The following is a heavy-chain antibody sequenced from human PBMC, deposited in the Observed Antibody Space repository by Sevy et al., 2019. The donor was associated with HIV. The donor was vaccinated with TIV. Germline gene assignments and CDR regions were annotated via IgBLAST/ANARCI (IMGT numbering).Heavy chain of an antibody. Sequence: SETLSLTCTVSGGSISSYYWSWIRQPAGKGLEWIGPIYTSGSTNYNPSLKSRVTMSVDTSKNQFSLKLSSVTAADTAVYYCARDLRDSSGYQAYWFDPWGQGTLVTVSS. D-gene: IGHD3-22*01. J-gene: IGHJ5*02. V-gene: IGHV4-4*07. CDR2: IYTSGST. CDR3: ARDLRDSSGYQAYWFDP. CDR1: GGSISSYY.